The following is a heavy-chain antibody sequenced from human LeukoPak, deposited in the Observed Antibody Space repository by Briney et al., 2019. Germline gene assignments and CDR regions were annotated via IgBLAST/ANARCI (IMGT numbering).Heavy chain of an antibody. CDR2: IYYSGST. CDR3: ARDPYYYYGMDV. J-gene: IGHJ6*02. CDR1: GGSVSSGSYY. Sequence: SETLSLTCTVSGGSVSSGSYYWRWIRQPPGKGLEWIGYIYYSGSTNYNPSLKSRVTISVDTSKNQFSLKLSSVTAADTAVYYCARDPYYYYGMDVWGQGTTVTASS. V-gene: IGHV4-61*01.